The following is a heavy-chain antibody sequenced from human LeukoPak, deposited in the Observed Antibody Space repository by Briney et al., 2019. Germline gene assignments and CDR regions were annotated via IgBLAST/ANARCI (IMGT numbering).Heavy chain of an antibody. CDR2: ISYDGSNK. CDR1: GFTFSSYG. D-gene: IGHD1-7*01. V-gene: IGHV3-30*03. CDR3: ARGWNSDYFDY. J-gene: IGHJ4*02. Sequence: GGSLRLSCAASGFTFSSYGMYWVRQAPGKGLEGVAVISYDGSNKYYADSVKGRFTISRDNSKNTLYLQMHSLRAEDTAMYYCARGWNSDYFDYWGQGTLVTVSS.